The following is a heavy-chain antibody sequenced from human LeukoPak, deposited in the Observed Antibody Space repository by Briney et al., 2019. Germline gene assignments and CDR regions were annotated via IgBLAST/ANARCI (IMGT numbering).Heavy chain of an antibody. Sequence: SETLSLTCAVYGGSFSGYYWSWIRQPPGKGLEWIGEINHSGSTNYNSSLKSRVTISVDTFKNQFSLKLSSVTAADTAVYYCARGPSAVAGLSRWGQGTLVTVSS. D-gene: IGHD6-19*01. CDR3: ARGPSAVAGLSR. CDR1: GGSFSGYY. CDR2: INHSGST. J-gene: IGHJ4*02. V-gene: IGHV4-34*01.